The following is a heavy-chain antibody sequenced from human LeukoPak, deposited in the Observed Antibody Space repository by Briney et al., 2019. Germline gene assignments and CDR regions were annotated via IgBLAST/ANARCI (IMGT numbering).Heavy chain of an antibody. V-gene: IGHV3-33*01. CDR2: IWYDGSNK. Sequence: GGSLRLSCAASGFTFSSYRMHWVRQAPGKGLEWVAVIWYDGSNKYYADSVKGRFTISRDNSKNTLYLQMNSLRAEDTAVYYGARDPMADFDYWGQGALVTVSS. CDR3: ARDPMADFDY. J-gene: IGHJ4*02. CDR1: GFTFSSYR. D-gene: IGHD2-8*01.